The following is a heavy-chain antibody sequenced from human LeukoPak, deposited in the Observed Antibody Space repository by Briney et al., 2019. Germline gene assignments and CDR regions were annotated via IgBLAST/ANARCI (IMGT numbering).Heavy chain of an antibody. CDR3: ARNPEVYDSSGYPRYFDY. D-gene: IGHD3-22*01. CDR2: INPSGGST. V-gene: IGHV1-46*03. J-gene: IGHJ4*02. Sequence: ASVKVSCKASGYTFTSYYMHWVRQAPGQGLERMGIINPSGGSTSYAQKFQGRVTMTRDTSTSTVYMELSSLRSEDTAVYYCARNPEVYDSSGYPRYFDYWGQGTLVTVSS. CDR1: GYTFTSYY.